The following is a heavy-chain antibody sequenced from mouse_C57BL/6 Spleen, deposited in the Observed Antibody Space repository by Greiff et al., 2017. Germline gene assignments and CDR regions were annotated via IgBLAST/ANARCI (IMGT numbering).Heavy chain of an antibody. J-gene: IGHJ2*01. D-gene: IGHD1-1*01. CDR3: ARGTVHYFDY. Sequence: QVQLQQSGAELVRPGTSVKVSCKASGYAFTNYLIEWVKQRPGQGLEWIGVINPGSGGTNYNEKFKGKATLTADKSSSTAYMQLSSLTSEDSAVYCWARGTVHYFDYWGQGTTLTVSS. V-gene: IGHV1-54*01. CDR2: INPGSGGT. CDR1: GYAFTNYL.